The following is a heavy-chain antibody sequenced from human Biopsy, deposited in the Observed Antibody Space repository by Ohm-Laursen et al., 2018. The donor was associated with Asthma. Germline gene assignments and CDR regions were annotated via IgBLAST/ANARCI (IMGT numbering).Heavy chain of an antibody. D-gene: IGHD6-13*01. CDR2: INPNSGAT. Sequence: GSSVKVSCKASGYPFIGYHIPWMRQAPGQGLEWMGRINPNSGATNYAQKFQGRVTMTRDTSISTAYMEVSRLRSDDTAVYYCARGQKSAGDRWFDPWGQGTLVTVSS. V-gene: IGHV1-2*06. CDR3: ARGQKSAGDRWFDP. CDR1: GYPFIGYH. J-gene: IGHJ5*02.